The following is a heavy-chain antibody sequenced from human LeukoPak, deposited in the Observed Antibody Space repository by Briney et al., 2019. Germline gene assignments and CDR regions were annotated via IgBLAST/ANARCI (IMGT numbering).Heavy chain of an antibody. CDR2: ITGSGSAT. D-gene: IGHD6-19*01. CDR1: GFTFSTYA. CDR3: AKAGGWTNYFDY. J-gene: IGHJ4*02. Sequence: PGGSLRLSCAASGFTFSTYAVTWVRQAPGKGLEWVSSITGSGSATYYADSVKGRFTISRDNSKNTLYLQLNSLRAEDTAVYYCAKAGGWTNYFDYWGQGTLVTVSS. V-gene: IGHV3-23*01.